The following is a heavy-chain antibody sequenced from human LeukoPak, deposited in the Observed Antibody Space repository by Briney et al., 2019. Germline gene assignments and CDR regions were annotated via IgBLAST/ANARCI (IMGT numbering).Heavy chain of an antibody. CDR3: ATPSARKGSYGDYGEFDY. CDR1: GGTFSSYT. Sequence: SVKVSCKASGGTFSSYTISWVRQAPGQGLEWMARIIPILGIANYAQKFQGRVTITADKSTSTAYMELSSLRSEDTAVYYGATPSARKGSYGDYGEFDYWGQGTLVTVSS. CDR2: IIPILGIA. J-gene: IGHJ4*02. V-gene: IGHV1-69*02. D-gene: IGHD4-17*01.